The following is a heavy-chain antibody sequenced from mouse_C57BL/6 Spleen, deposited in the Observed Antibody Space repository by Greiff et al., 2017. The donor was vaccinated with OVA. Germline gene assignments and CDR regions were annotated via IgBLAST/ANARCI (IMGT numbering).Heavy chain of an antibody. V-gene: IGHV1-50*01. CDR1: GYTFTSYW. CDR3: ARDLLDAMDY. D-gene: IGHD2-10*01. J-gene: IGHJ4*01. CDR2: IDPSDSYT. Sequence: QVQLKQPGAELVKPGASVKLSCKASGYTFTSYWMQWVKQRPGQGLEWIGEIDPSDSYTNYNQKFKGKATLTVDTSSSTAYMQLSSLTSEDSAVYYCARDLLDAMDYWGQGTSVTVSS.